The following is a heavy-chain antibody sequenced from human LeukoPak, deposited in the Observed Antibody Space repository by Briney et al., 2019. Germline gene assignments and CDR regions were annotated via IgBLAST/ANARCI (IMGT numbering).Heavy chain of an antibody. J-gene: IGHJ4*02. CDR1: GDSISTYY. Sequence: SETLSLTCSFSGDSISTYYWSWIRQSPGKGLEWIGHIYSSGNTDYNPSLKSRVTISVDTSKSQFSLRLSSVTATDTAVYYCTRLRWQLVGPYFDYWGQGILVTVSS. D-gene: IGHD1-26*01. V-gene: IGHV4-59*01. CDR2: IYSSGNT. CDR3: TRLRWQLVGPYFDY.